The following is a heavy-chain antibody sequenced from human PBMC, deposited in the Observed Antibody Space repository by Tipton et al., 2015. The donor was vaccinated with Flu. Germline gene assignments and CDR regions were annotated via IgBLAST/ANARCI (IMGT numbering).Heavy chain of an antibody. CDR2: VYHSGST. D-gene: IGHD5-12*01. V-gene: IGHV4-59*01. J-gene: IGHJ4*02. Sequence: GLVKPSETLSLTCSVSGGSISSYYWTWIRQPPGKGLEWIGYVYHSGSTSYNPSLKSRLTFSLDTSKSQFSLTLKSVTAADTAVYYCASSRYSYYYFDFWGQGAPVAVSS. CDR1: GGSISSYY. CDR3: ASSRYSYYYFDF.